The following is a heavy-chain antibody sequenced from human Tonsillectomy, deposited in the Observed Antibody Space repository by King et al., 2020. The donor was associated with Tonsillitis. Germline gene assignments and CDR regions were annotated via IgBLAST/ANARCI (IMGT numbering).Heavy chain of an antibody. V-gene: IGHV1-2*02. CDR2: INPNSGGT. Sequence: VQLVESGAEVKKPGASVKVSCKASGYTFTGYYMHWVRQAPGQGLEWMGWINPNSGGTNFAQKFQGRVHMTRDTPLSTAYMERGRLRSDDTAVYYCARELTPFRSYGYWLWGQGTMVTVSS. J-gene: IGHJ3*01. CDR1: GYTFTGYY. D-gene: IGHD5-18*01. CDR3: ARELTPFRSYGYWL.